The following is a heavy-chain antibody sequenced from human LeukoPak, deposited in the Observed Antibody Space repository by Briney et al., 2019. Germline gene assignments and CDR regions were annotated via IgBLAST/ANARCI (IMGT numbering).Heavy chain of an antibody. CDR2: INPNSGGT. CDR3: ARGFVAEAGTIGY. CDR1: GYAFTGNY. D-gene: IGHD6-19*01. V-gene: IGHV1-2*02. Sequence: GASVKVSCKASGYAFTGNYMHWVRQAPGQGLEWMGWINPNSGGTNYAQKFQGRVTMTRDTSISTAYMELSRLRSDDTAVYYCARGFVAEAGTIGYWGQGTLVTVSS. J-gene: IGHJ4*02.